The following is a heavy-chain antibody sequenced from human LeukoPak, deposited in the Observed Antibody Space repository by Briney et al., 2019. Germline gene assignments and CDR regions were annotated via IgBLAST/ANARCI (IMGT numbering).Heavy chain of an antibody. CDR2: INPNSGGT. CDR1: GYTFTGYY. V-gene: IGHV1-2*06. CDR3: AQSAIVGATTGFDY. Sequence: ASVKVSCKASGYTFTGYYIHWVRQAPGQGLEWMGRINPNSGGTNYAQKFQGRVTMTRDTSISTAYMELSRLRSDDTAVYYCAQSAIVGATTGFDYWGQGTLVTVSS. D-gene: IGHD1-26*01. J-gene: IGHJ4*02.